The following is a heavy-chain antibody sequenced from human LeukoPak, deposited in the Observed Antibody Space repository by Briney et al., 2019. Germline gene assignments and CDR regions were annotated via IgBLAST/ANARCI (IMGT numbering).Heavy chain of an antibody. J-gene: IGHJ2*01. V-gene: IGHV6-1*01. CDR3: ARGKWELLSHYWCFDL. CDR2: TYYRSKWYN. CDR1: GDSVSSNSAA. Sequence: SQTLSLTCAISGDSVSSNSAAWNWIRQSPSRGPEWLGRTYYRSKWYNDYAGSVKSRITINPDTSKNQFSLQVNSVIPEDTAVYYCARGKWELLSHYWCFDLWGRGTLVTVSS. D-gene: IGHD1-26*01.